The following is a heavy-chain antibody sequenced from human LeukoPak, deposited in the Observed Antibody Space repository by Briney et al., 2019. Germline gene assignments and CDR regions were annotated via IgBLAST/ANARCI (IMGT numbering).Heavy chain of an antibody. CDR1: GGSISSSSYY. J-gene: IGHJ4*02. CDR3: ARDTPLMTTVSG. V-gene: IGHV4-39*07. D-gene: IGHD4-17*01. Sequence: SETLSLTCTVSGGSISSSSYYWGWIRQPPGKGLEWIGSIYYSGSTYYNPSLKSRVTISVDTSKNQFSLKLSSVTAADTAVYYCARDTPLMTTVSGWGQGTLVTVSS. CDR2: IYYSGST.